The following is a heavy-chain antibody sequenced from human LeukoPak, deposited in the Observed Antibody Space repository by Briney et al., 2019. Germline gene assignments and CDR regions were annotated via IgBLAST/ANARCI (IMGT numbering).Heavy chain of an antibody. Sequence: GGSLRLSCAASGFTFSSYYMSWVRQAPGKGLEWVANIDQDGSQKYYVDSVNGRFTISRDNAKNSLYLQMNSLRGEDTAVYYCSRVKSTTLLNDFWGQGTLVTVSS. J-gene: IGHJ4*02. CDR2: IDQDGSQK. V-gene: IGHV3-7*01. CDR1: GFTFSSYY. D-gene: IGHD2/OR15-2a*01. CDR3: SRVKSTTLLNDF.